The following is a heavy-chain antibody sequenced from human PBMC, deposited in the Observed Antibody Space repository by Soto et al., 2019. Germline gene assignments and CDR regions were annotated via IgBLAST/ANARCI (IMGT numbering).Heavy chain of an antibody. D-gene: IGHD3-3*01. V-gene: IGHV1-24*01. J-gene: IGHJ4*02. CDR1: GYTLTELS. CDR3: ATLDFRTENVY. CDR2: FDPEESET. Sequence: ASVKVSCKVSGYTLTELSMHWVRQAPGKGLEWMGSFDPEESETIYAQKLQGRVTMTEDTSTDTAYMELSSLRSEDTAVYYCATLDFRTENVYWGQGTLVTVSS.